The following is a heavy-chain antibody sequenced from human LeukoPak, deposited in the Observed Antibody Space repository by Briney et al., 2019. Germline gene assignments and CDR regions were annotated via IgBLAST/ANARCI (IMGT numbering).Heavy chain of an antibody. CDR1: GFTFSSYW. CDR3: ARGEYYYDGGY. V-gene: IGHV3-74*01. J-gene: IGHJ4*02. Sequence: GGSLRLSCAASGFTFSSYWMHWVRQAPGKGLVWVSRINSDGSSTSYADSVKGRFTISRDNAKNTLYLRMNSLRAEDTAVYYCARGEYYYDGGYWGQGTLVTVSS. D-gene: IGHD3-22*01. CDR2: INSDGSST.